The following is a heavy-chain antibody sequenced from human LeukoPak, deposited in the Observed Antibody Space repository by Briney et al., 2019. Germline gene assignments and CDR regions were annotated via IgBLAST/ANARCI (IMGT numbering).Heavy chain of an antibody. D-gene: IGHD1-26*01. CDR1: GFTFSNYA. Sequence: PGGSLRLSCAASGFTFSNYAMSWVRQAPGKGLEWVLSISGSDGSTDYADSVKGRFTIARDNSKNMLYLQMNSLGAEDTALYDCAKDRSPFLYSGSSFDYWGQGTLVTVSS. J-gene: IGHJ4*02. CDR3: AKDRSPFLYSGSSFDY. CDR2: ISGSDGST. V-gene: IGHV3-23*01.